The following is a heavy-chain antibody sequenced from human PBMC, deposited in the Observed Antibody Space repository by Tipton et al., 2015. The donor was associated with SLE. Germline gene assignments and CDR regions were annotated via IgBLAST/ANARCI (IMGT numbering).Heavy chain of an antibody. CDR2: ISFSGTT. J-gene: IGHJ6*03. CDR3: ASSSWYYNYYYYRDV. D-gene: IGHD6-13*01. V-gene: IGHV4-39*07. CDR1: GGSINSSPYY. Sequence: TLSLTCIVSGGSINSSPYYWGWVRQTPGKGLEWLGSISFSGTTYFNPSLKSRATLSRDTSKNQFSLNRNSVTAADTAFYYCASSSWYYNYYYYRDVWGKGTTVTVSS.